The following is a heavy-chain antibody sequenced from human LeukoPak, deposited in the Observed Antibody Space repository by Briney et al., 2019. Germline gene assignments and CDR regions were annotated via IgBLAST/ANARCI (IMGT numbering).Heavy chain of an antibody. J-gene: IGHJ5*02. V-gene: IGHV1-24*01. D-gene: IGHD1-1*01. CDR2: FDPEDGET. Sequence: ASVKVSCKVSGYTLTEVSMHWVRQAPGKGLEWMGGFDPEDGETIYAQKFQGRVTMTEDTSTDTAYMELSSLRSEDTAVYYCATVNDHRTSWARHSWWFDPWGQGTLVTVSS. CDR1: GYTLTEVS. CDR3: ATVNDHRTSWARHSWWFDP.